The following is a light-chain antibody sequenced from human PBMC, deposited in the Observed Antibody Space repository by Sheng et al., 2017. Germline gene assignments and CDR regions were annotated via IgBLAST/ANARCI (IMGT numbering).Light chain of an antibody. V-gene: IGKV1-9*01. CDR3: QQSYTQPL. CDR2: AAS. J-gene: IGKJ4*01. CDR1: QGISSY. Sequence: IQLTQSPSSLSASVGDRVTITCRASQGISSYLAWYQQKPGKAPKLLIYAASTLHSGVPSRFSGSGSGTHFTLTITSLQPEDFATYYCQQSYTQPLFGGGTKVEI.